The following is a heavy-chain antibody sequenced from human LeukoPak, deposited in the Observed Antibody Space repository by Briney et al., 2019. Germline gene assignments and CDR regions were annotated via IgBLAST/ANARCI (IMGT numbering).Heavy chain of an antibody. CDR1: GXTVSSNY. CDR3: AKGWQWLSSF. J-gene: IGHJ4*02. V-gene: IGHV3-66*01. CDR2: IYSGGST. Sequence: GGSLRLSWAASGXTVSSNYMSWVRQAPGKGLEWVSVIYSGGSTYYADSVKGRFTISRDNSKNTLYLQMNSLRAEDTAVYYCAKGWQWLSSFWGQGTLVTVSS. D-gene: IGHD6-19*01.